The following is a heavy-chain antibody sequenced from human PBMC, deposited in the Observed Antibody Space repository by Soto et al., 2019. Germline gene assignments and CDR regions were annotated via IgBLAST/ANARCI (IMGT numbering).Heavy chain of an antibody. Sequence: SETLSLTCTVSGGSTSSYYWSWIRHPPGKGLEWIGYIYYSGSTNYNPSLKSRVTISVDTSKNQFSLKLSSVTPADTAVYYCASESYYYDCNGYEHDYFDSLAQRTPVTVS. CDR3: ASESYYYDCNGYEHDYFDS. J-gene: IGHJ5*01. D-gene: IGHD3-22*01. CDR1: GGSTSSYY. V-gene: IGHV4-59*01. CDR2: IYYSGST.